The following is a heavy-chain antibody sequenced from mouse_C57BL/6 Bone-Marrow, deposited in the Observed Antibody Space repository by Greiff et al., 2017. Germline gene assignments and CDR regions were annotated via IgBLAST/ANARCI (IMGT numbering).Heavy chain of an antibody. D-gene: IGHD2-3*01. CDR2: IYPGDGDT. CDR1: GYAFSSSW. Sequence: QVQLKESGPELVKPGASVKISCKASGYAFSSSWMNWVKQRPGKGLEWIGRIYPGDGDTNYNGKFKGKATLTADKSSSTAYMQLSSLTSEDSAVYVCARLGRWLLGFDYWGQGTTLTVSS. J-gene: IGHJ2*01. V-gene: IGHV1-82*01. CDR3: ARLGRWLLGFDY.